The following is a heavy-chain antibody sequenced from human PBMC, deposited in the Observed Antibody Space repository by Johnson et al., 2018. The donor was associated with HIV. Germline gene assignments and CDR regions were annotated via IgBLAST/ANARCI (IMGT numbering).Heavy chain of an antibody. CDR2: IRYDVSNK. Sequence: QVQLVESGGGVVQPGGSLRLSCAASGFTFSSYGMHWVRQAPGKGLEWVAFIRYDVSNKYYADSVKGRFTISRDNSKNTLYLQINSLRAEDTAVYYCAKGDGDYGAFDIWGQGTMVTVSS. J-gene: IGHJ3*02. D-gene: IGHD4-17*01. CDR1: GFTFSSYG. V-gene: IGHV3-30*02. CDR3: AKGDGDYGAFDI.